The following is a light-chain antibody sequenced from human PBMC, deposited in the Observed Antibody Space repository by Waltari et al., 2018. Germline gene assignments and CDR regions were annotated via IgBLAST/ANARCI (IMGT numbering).Light chain of an antibody. CDR1: QSVSRS. CDR2: GAS. V-gene: IGKV3-20*01. CDR3: QHYVRLPVT. J-gene: IGKJ1*01. Sequence: EIVLTQSPGTLSLSQGERATLSCRAIQSVSRSLAWYQQKPGQATRLLIYGASSRATGVPDRFIGSGSGTDFSLTISRLEPEDFAVYYCQHYVRLPVTFGQGTKVEIK.